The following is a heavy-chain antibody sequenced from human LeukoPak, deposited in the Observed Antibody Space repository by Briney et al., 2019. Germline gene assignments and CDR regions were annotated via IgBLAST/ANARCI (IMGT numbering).Heavy chain of an antibody. CDR3: ARGLAYGGNRKDAFDI. CDR1: GGTFSSYA. Sequence: SVKVSCKASGGTFSSYAISWVRQAPGQGLEWMGGIIPIFGTENYAQKFQGRVTITADESTSPAYMELSSLRSEDTAVYYCARGLAYGGNRKDAFDIWGQGTMVTVSS. V-gene: IGHV1-69*13. J-gene: IGHJ3*02. D-gene: IGHD4-23*01. CDR2: IIPIFGTE.